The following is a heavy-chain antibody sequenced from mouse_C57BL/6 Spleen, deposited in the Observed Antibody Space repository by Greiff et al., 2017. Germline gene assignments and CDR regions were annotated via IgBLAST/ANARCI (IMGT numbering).Heavy chain of an antibody. CDR1: GYTFTSYW. Sequence: QVQLQQPGTELVKPGASVKLSCKASGYTFTSYWMHWVKQRPGQGLEWIGNINPSNGGTNYNEKFKSKATLTVDKSSSTDDMQLSSLTSEDSAVYYCARWSYGSTPYWYFDVWGTGTTVTVSS. CDR2: INPSNGGT. D-gene: IGHD1-1*01. CDR3: ARWSYGSTPYWYFDV. V-gene: IGHV1-53*01. J-gene: IGHJ1*03.